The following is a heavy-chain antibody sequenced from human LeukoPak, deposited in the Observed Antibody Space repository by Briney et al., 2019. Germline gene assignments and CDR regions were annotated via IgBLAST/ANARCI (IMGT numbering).Heavy chain of an antibody. Sequence: SQTLSLTCTVSGGSISSGGYYWSWIRQPPGKGLEWIGYIYHSGSTYYNPSLKSRVTISVDRSKNQFSLKLSSVTAADTAVYYCARDPSIAAAGTRFDYWGQGTLVTVSS. CDR2: IYHSGST. CDR1: GGSISSGGYY. CDR3: ARDPSIAAAGTRFDY. V-gene: IGHV4-30-2*01. J-gene: IGHJ4*02. D-gene: IGHD6-13*01.